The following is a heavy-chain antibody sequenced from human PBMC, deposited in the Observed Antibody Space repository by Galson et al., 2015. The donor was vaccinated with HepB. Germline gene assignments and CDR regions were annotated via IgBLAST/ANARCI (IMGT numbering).Heavy chain of an antibody. CDR2: ICSGGST. Sequence: SLRLSCAASGFTVSSNYMSWVRQAPGKGLEWVSVICSGGSTYYADSVKGRFTISRDNSKNTLYLQMNSLRAEDTAVYYCAREHCSSTSCYHYGMDVWGQGTTVTVSS. V-gene: IGHV3-53*01. CDR1: GFTVSSNY. CDR3: AREHCSSTSCYHYGMDV. J-gene: IGHJ6*02. D-gene: IGHD2-2*01.